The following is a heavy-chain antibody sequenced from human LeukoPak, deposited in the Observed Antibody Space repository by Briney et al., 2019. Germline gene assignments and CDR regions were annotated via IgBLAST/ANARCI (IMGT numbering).Heavy chain of an antibody. D-gene: IGHD3-22*01. CDR3: ARAYYESSAYRHAIYFDY. CDR1: GYTFTDHY. V-gene: IGHV1-46*01. CDR2: INPSDDST. Sequence: ASVKVSCKASGYTFTDHYMHWVRQAPGQGLEWMGIINPSDDSTRYAQKFQGRVTMTKDTSTNTVYMHLSSLSSDDTAVYYCARAYYESSAYRHAIYFDYWGQGTLVTVSS. J-gene: IGHJ4*02.